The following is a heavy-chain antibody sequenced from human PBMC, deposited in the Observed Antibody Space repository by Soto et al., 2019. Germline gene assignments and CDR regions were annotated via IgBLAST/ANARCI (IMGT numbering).Heavy chain of an antibody. J-gene: IGHJ4*02. V-gene: IGHV3-30*03. CDR1: GFTFNRYC. Sequence: PGGSLRLSGSASGFTFNRYCIHWVRQAPGKGLEWVAFISYNGMTDYYTDSVKGRFTIARDNSKNTVSLQMTSLTADDTALYYWPTDSMNIGVSTFAVPFGVPQSCGQGTLVTVSS. D-gene: IGHD3-3*01. CDR2: ISYNGMTD. CDR3: PTDSMNIGVSTFAVPFGVPQS.